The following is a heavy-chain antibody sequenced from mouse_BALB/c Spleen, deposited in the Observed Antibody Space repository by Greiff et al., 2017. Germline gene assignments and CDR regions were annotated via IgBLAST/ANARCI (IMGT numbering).Heavy chain of an antibody. V-gene: IGHV1-14*01. D-gene: IGHD2-3*01. CDR2: INPYNDGT. CDR1: GYTFTSYV. Sequence: EVQGVESGPELVKPGASVKMSCKASGYTFTSYVMHWVKQKPGQGLEWIGYINPYNDGTKYNEKFKGKATLTSDKSSSTAYMELSSLTSEDSAVYYCARKDGLYAMDYWGQGTSVTVSS. CDR3: ARKDGLYAMDY. J-gene: IGHJ4*01.